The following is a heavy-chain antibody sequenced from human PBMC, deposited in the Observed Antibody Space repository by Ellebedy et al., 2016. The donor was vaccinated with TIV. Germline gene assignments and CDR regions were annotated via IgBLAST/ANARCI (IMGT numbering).Heavy chain of an antibody. CDR1: GFTFTTYA. V-gene: IGHV3-23*01. Sequence: GGSLRLSXVASGFTFTTYAMSWVRQAPGKGLEWVSAISGSGDSTYYVDSVKGRFTISRDNSKSTLYLQMNSLRAEDTAVYYCASLYMVGEQLVLKFHYMDVWGKGTTVTVSS. CDR3: ASLYMVGEQLVLKFHYMDV. J-gene: IGHJ6*03. D-gene: IGHD6-6*01. CDR2: ISGSGDST.